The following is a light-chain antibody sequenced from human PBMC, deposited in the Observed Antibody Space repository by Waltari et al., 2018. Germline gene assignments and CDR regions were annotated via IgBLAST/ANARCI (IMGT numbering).Light chain of an antibody. Sequence: QSALTQTASVSGSPGQSITISCPGTSSDIGSFTLVSWYQHHPGKAPKLMIYAVSQRPPGVSTRFSGSKSANTASLTISGLHAEDEADDYCCAYAGTIPFGVGTGTKVTVL. CDR1: SSDIGSFTL. CDR2: AVS. J-gene: IGLJ1*01. V-gene: IGLV2-23*02. CDR3: CAYAGTIPFG.